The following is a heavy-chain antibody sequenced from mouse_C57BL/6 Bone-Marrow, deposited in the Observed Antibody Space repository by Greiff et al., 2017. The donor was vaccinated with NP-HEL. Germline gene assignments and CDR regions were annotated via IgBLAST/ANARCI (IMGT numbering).Heavy chain of an antibody. Sequence: QVQLQQPGAELVKPGASVKMSCKASGYTFTSYWITWVKQRPGQGLEWIGDIYPGSGSTNYNEKFKSKATLTVDKSSSTAYMQLSSLTSEDSAVYYCARILYCSSYGYFDVWGTGTTVTVSS. D-gene: IGHD1-1*01. V-gene: IGHV1-55*01. CDR1: GYTFTSYW. J-gene: IGHJ1*03. CDR3: ARILYCSSYGYFDV. CDR2: IYPGSGST.